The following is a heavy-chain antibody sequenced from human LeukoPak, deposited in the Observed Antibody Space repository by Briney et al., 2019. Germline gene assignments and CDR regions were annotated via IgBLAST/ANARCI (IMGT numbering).Heavy chain of an antibody. CDR3: AKGPFFYYDASGYNYFES. CDR2: IIPIFGTA. Sequence: SVKVSCTASGGTFSSYAISWVRQAPGQGLEWMGGIIPIFGTANYAQKFQGRVTITADKSTSTAYMELSSLRSEDTAIYFCAKGPFFYYDASGYNYFESWGQGTLVTVSS. V-gene: IGHV1-69*06. CDR1: GGTFSSYA. D-gene: IGHD3-22*01. J-gene: IGHJ4*02.